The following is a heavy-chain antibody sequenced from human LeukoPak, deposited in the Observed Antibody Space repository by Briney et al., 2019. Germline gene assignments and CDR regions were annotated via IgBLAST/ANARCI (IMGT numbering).Heavy chain of an antibody. CDR1: GFTFSSHS. Sequence: GSLRLSCGASGFTFSSHSMNWVRQAPEKGLEWVSYISSSSSYISYADSVKGRFTISRDNAKNSLYLQMNSLRAEDTAVYYCARDADMVATMFDYWGQGTLVTVSS. J-gene: IGHJ4*02. CDR3: ARDADMVATMFDY. D-gene: IGHD5-12*01. V-gene: IGHV3-21*01. CDR2: ISSSSSYI.